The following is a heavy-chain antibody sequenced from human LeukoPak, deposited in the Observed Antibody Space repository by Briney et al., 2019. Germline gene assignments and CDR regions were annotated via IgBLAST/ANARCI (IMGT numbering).Heavy chain of an antibody. V-gene: IGHV1-18*01. D-gene: IGHD6-19*01. CDR2: ISAYNGNT. CDR1: GYTFTSYS. Sequence: ASVKVSCKASGYTFTSYSISWVRRAPGQGLEWMGWISAYNGNTIYAQKVKGRVTMTTDTSTATAYLDLRNLRSDDTAVYYCARAGGWAREDYKGDAFDIWGQGTIVTVSS. CDR3: ARAGGWAREDYKGDAFDI. J-gene: IGHJ3*02.